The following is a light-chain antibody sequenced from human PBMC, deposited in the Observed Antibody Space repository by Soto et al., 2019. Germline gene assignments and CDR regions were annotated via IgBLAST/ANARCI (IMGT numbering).Light chain of an antibody. J-gene: IGLJ1*01. CDR1: SSDVGGYNY. CDR3: ASWDDSLKRYV. V-gene: IGLV2-14*01. Sequence: QSALTQPASVSGSPGQSITISCTGTSSDVGGYNYVSWYQQHPGKAPKLMIYAVTDRPSGVSSRFSGSKSGNTASLTISGLQAEDEADYYCASWDDSLKRYVFGSGTKLTVL. CDR2: AVT.